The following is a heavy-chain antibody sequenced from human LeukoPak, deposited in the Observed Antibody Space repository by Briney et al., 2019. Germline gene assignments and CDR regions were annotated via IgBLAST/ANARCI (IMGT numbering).Heavy chain of an antibody. CDR2: MNPNSGNT. Sequence: ASVKVSCKASGYTFTSYDINWVRQATGQGLEWMGWMNPNSGNTGYAQKFQGRVTMTRNTSISTAYMELSSLRSEDTAVYYCARGRGMITFGGVIRYMGVWGKGTTVTISS. CDR1: GYTFTSYD. J-gene: IGHJ6*03. D-gene: IGHD3-16*01. CDR3: ARGRGMITFGGVIRYMGV. V-gene: IGHV1-8*01.